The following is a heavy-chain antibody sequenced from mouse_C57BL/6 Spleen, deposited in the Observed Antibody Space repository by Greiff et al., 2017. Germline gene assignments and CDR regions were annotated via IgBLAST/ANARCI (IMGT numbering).Heavy chain of an antibody. Sequence: QVQLQQSGPELVKPGASVKISCKASGYAFSSSWMNWVKQRPGKGLEWIGRIYPGDGDTNYNGKFKGKATLTADKSSSTAYMQLSSLTSEDSAVYFGARTKGCLNYEAMDYWGQGTSVTVSS. V-gene: IGHV1-82*01. CDR1: GYAFSSSW. CDR2: IYPGDGDT. D-gene: IGHD2-1*01. J-gene: IGHJ4*01. CDR3: ARTKGCLNYEAMDY.